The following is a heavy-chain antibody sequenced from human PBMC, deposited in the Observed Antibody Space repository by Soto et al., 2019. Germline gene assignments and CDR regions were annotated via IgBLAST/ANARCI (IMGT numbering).Heavy chain of an antibody. Sequence: ASVKVSCKASGCTFSSYAISWVRQAPGQGLEWMGGIIPIFGTANYAQKFQGRVTITADKSTSTAYMELSSLRSEDTAVYYCARGSVVTPHYYYGMDVWGQGTTVTVSS. CDR2: IIPIFGTA. CDR1: GCTFSSYA. CDR3: ARGSVVTPHYYYGMDV. J-gene: IGHJ6*02. D-gene: IGHD2-21*02. V-gene: IGHV1-69*06.